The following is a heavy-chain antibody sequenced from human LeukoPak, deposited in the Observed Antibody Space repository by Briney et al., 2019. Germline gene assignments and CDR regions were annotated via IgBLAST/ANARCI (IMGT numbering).Heavy chain of an antibody. Sequence: GGSLRLSCAVSGFTFSSYSMNLVRQAPGTGLEWVSYISSSSNTIYYADSVKGRFTISRDNAKNSLYLQMNSLRAEDTAVYYCARSQLWLPNWYFDLWGRGTLVTVSS. V-gene: IGHV3-48*04. CDR1: GFTFSSYS. J-gene: IGHJ2*01. CDR3: ARSQLWLPNWYFDL. CDR2: ISSSSNTI. D-gene: IGHD5-18*01.